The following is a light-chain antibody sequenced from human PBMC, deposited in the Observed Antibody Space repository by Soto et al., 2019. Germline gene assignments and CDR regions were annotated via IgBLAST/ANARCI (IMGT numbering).Light chain of an antibody. J-gene: IGKJ1*01. CDR3: QQSYSILWT. Sequence: DIQMTQSPSSLSASVGDRVTITCRASQSISSHLTWYQQKPGKAPKLLIYSTSSVQSGVPSRFSGSGSGTDFTLTISSLQPEDFATYYCQQSYSILWTFGQGTKVDIK. CDR1: QSISSH. CDR2: STS. V-gene: IGKV1-39*01.